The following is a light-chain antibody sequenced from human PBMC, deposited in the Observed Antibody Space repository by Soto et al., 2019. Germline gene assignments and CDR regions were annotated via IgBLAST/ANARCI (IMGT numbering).Light chain of an antibody. CDR3: QQYLNRLT. J-gene: IGKJ3*01. V-gene: IGKV1-33*01. CDR1: QDISNY. Sequence: DIQMTQSPSSLSASVGDRVTITCQASQDISNYLNWYQQKAGKAPKLLIYDASNLATGVPSRFSGSKSGTDFTFTISGLQPEDIATYYCQQYLNRLTLGPGTKVDIK. CDR2: DAS.